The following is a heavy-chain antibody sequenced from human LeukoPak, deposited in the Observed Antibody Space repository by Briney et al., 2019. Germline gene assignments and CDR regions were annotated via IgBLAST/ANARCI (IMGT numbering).Heavy chain of an antibody. V-gene: IGHV4-34*01. CDR3: ARGVAHYYYYMDV. CDR2: INHSGST. Sequence: SETLSLTCAVYGGSFSGYYRSWIRQPPGKGLEWIGEINHSGSTNYNPSLKSRVTISVDTSKNQFSLKLSSVTAADTAVYYCARGVAHYYYYMDVWGKGTTVTVSS. D-gene: IGHD2-15*01. CDR1: GGSFSGYY. J-gene: IGHJ6*03.